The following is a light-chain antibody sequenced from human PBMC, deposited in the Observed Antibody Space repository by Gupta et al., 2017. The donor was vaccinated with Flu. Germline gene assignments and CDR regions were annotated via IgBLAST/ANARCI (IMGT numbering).Light chain of an antibody. Sequence: GDRFTITCQASQDIRNYLNWYQQKPSKAPKLLIYDASNLQKGVPSRFSGSGSGTEFTFTISILQPEDIATYYCQQYDNLPTFGQGTKVDIK. CDR3: QQYDNLPT. CDR2: DAS. J-gene: IGKJ1*01. V-gene: IGKV1-33*01. CDR1: QDIRNY.